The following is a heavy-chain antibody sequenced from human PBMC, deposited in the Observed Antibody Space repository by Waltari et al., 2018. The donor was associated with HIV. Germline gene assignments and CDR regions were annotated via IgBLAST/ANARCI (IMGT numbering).Heavy chain of an antibody. V-gene: IGHV3-74*01. J-gene: IGHJ4*02. Sequence: DVQLVESGGGLVQPGGSLRLSCVASGFPVTGSWRNWVRQVPGKGPVWVSRMSLDGTTVYADSVKGRFTISRDNAKNTLYLQMNTLRAEDTAVYYCARDRYAGGWCGYWGQGTLVTVSS. CDR1: GFPVTGSW. CDR3: ARDRYAGGWCGY. CDR2: MSLDGTT. D-gene: IGHD3-16*01.